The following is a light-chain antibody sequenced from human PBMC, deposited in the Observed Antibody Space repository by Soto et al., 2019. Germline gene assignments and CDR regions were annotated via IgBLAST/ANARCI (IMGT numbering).Light chain of an antibody. CDR1: QSVISTY. Sequence: EIVLTQSPGTLSLSPGERATLSCRASQSVISTYLAWYQQKPGQAPRLLIYDTSTRATGVPARFSGSRSGPEFTLTSNSLQSEDFAIYYCQPYNNWPLTFGGGTKVESK. CDR2: DTS. V-gene: IGKV3-15*01. J-gene: IGKJ4*01. CDR3: QPYNNWPLT.